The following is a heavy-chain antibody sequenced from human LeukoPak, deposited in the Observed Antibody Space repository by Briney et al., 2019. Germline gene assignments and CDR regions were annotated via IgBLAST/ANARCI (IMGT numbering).Heavy chain of an antibody. CDR1: GGSISSYY. J-gene: IGHJ5*02. CDR2: MYYSGST. V-gene: IGHV4-59*01. CDR3: ARGIIVGATWGENYNWFDP. D-gene: IGHD1-26*01. Sequence: SETLSLTCTVSGGSISSYYWSWIRQPPGKGLEWIGYMYYSGSTNYNPSLKSRVTISVDTSKNQFSLKLSSVTAADTAVYYCARGIIVGATWGENYNWFDPWGQGTLVTVSS.